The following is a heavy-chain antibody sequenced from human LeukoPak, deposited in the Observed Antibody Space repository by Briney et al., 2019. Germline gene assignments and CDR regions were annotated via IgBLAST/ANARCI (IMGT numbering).Heavy chain of an antibody. J-gene: IGHJ3*02. Sequence: GGSLRLSCAASGFTFSSYWMHWVRQAPGKGLEWVSFISVTSSFISYADSVKGRFTISRDNGENSLYLQMNSLRAEDTAVYYCVRELLWFGGPGAFDIWGQGAMVTVSS. CDR3: VRELLWFGGPGAFDI. CDR2: ISVTSSFI. D-gene: IGHD3-10*01. V-gene: IGHV3-48*01. CDR1: GFTFSSYW.